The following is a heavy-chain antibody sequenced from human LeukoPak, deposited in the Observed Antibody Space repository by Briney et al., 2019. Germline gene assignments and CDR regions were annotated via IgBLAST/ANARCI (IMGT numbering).Heavy chain of an antibody. D-gene: IGHD3-22*01. Sequence: SVKVSCKASGGTFSSYAISWVRQAPGQGLEWMGRIIPILGIANYAQKFQGRVTITADKSTSTAYMELSSLRSEDTAVYYCARDHHYDSSEHDAFDIWGQGTMVTVSS. J-gene: IGHJ3*02. CDR3: ARDHHYDSSEHDAFDI. CDR1: GGTFSSYA. V-gene: IGHV1-69*04. CDR2: IIPILGIA.